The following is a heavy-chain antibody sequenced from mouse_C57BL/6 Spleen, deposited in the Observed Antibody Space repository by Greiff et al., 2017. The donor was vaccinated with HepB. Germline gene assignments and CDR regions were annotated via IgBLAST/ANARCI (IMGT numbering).Heavy chain of an antibody. CDR1: GYAFSSSW. CDR2: IYPGDGDT. Sequence: VQLKESGPELVKPGASVKISCKASGYAFSSSWMNWVKQRPGKGLEWIGRIYPGDGDTNYNGKYKGKATLTADKSSSTAYMQLSSLTSEDSAVYFCARDPLLAYAMDYWGQGTSVTVSS. CDR3: ARDPLLAYAMDY. D-gene: IGHD6-1*01. J-gene: IGHJ4*01. V-gene: IGHV1-82*01.